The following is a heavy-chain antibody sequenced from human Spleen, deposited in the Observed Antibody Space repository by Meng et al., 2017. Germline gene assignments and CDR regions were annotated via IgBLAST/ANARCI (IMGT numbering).Heavy chain of an antibody. CDR3: ARDVIGSGGAFDI. V-gene: IGHV3-30*04. D-gene: IGHD3-10*01. J-gene: IGHJ3*02. CDR1: GFTFSSYA. CDR2: ISYDGSNQ. Sequence: GGSLRLSCAASGFTFSSYAMHWVRQAPGKGLEWVAVISYDGSNQYYADSVKGRFTISRDNSKNTLYLQMNSLRAEDTAVYYCARDVIGSGGAFDIWGQGTMVTVSS.